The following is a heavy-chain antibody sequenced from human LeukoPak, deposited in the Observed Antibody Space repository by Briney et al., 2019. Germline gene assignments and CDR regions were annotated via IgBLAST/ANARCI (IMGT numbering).Heavy chain of an antibody. CDR1: GFTFSSYA. J-gene: IGHJ6*02. Sequence: GRSLRLSCAASGFTFSSYAMSWVRQTPGKGLEWVSGISGSGGSTYSADSVKGRFTISRDSSKNTLYLQMNNLRAEDTAVYYCAKDRLPGTDLYGMDVWGQGTTVTVSS. CDR3: AKDRLPGTDLYGMDV. V-gene: IGHV3-23*01. CDR2: ISGSGGST. D-gene: IGHD1-7*01.